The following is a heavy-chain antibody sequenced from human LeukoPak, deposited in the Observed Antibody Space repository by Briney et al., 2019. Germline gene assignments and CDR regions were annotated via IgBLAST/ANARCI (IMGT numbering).Heavy chain of an antibody. Sequence: PSETLSLTCTVFGGSISSYYWSWIRQPPGKGLEWIGYIYYSGSTNYNPSLKSRVTISVDTSKNQFSLKLSSVTAADTAVYFCARVEYSSLSYFDLWGRGILVTISS. CDR3: ARVEYSSLSYFDL. J-gene: IGHJ2*01. D-gene: IGHD6-13*01. CDR2: IYYSGST. CDR1: GGSISSYY. V-gene: IGHV4-59*12.